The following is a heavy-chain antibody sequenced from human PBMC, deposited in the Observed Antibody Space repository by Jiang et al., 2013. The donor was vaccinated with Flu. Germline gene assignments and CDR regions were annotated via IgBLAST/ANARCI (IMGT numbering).Heavy chain of an antibody. CDR3: TTDIVVVPAAEPFDY. D-gene: IGHD2-2*01. CDR1: GFTFSNAW. CDR2: IKSKTDGGTT. V-gene: IGHV3-15*07. J-gene: IGHJ4*02. Sequence: GLVKPGGSLRLSCAASGFTFSNAWMNWVRQAPGKGLEWVGRIKSKTDGGTTDYAAPVKGRFTISRDDSKNTLYLQMNSLKTEDTAVYYCTTDIVVVPAAEPFDYWGQGTLVTVSS.